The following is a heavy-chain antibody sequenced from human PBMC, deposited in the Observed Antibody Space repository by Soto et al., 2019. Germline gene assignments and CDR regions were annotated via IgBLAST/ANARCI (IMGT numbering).Heavy chain of an antibody. V-gene: IGHV4-4*02. CDR2: IYHSGST. Sequence: QVQLQESGPGLVKPSGTLSLTCAVSSGSISSSNWWSWVRQPPGKGLEWIGEIYHSGSTNYNPSLKSRVTISVDKSKNQFPLKLSSVTAADTAVYYCARSDYDFWSGYLYNWFDPWGQGTLVTVSS. CDR1: SGSISSSNW. D-gene: IGHD3-3*01. J-gene: IGHJ5*02. CDR3: ARSDYDFWSGYLYNWFDP.